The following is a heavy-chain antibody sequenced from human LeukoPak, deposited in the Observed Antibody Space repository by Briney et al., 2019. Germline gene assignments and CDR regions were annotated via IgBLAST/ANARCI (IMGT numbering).Heavy chain of an antibody. V-gene: IGHV3-23*01. Sequence: GGSLRLSCVASGFTFSSYAMSLVRQAPGKGLELVSGISGSGVSTYYADSVKGRFTMTRDNSKNTLCLQINSLRAEDTAVYYCAKDRGAVITAPPDYWGQGILVTVSS. J-gene: IGHJ4*02. CDR3: AKDRGAVITAPPDY. CDR1: GFTFSSYA. D-gene: IGHD2-15*01. CDR2: ISGSGVST.